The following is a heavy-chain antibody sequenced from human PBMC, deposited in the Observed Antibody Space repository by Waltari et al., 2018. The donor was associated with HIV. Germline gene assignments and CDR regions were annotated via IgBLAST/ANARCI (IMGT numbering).Heavy chain of an antibody. CDR3: ARVLDYDILTGPGDY. CDR2: ISSSSTYI. D-gene: IGHD3-9*01. CDR1: GFTFSSFS. V-gene: IGHV3-21*01. Sequence: EVQLVESGGGLVKPGGSLRLSCAASGFTFSSFSMTWVRQAPGKGLEWVSSISSSSTYIYYADSVKGRFTISRDNAKKSLYLQMNSLRAEDTAVYYCARVLDYDILTGPGDYWGQGTLVTVSS. J-gene: IGHJ4*02.